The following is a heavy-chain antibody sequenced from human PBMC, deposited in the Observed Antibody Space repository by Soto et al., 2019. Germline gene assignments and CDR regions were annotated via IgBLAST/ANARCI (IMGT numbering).Heavy chain of an antibody. J-gene: IGHJ4*02. CDR1: GYSFTSYW. Sequence: PGESLKISCKGSGYSFTSYWIGWVRQMPGKGLEWMGIIYPGDSDTRYSPSFQGQVTISADKSISTAYLQWSSLKASDTAMYYCARWAYGAYDSSGHLAYWGQGTLVTGSS. D-gene: IGHD3-22*01. V-gene: IGHV5-51*01. CDR2: IYPGDSDT. CDR3: ARWAYGAYDSSGHLAY.